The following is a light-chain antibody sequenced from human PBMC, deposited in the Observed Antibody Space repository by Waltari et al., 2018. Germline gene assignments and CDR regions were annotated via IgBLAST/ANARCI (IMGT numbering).Light chain of an antibody. Sequence: DIQLTQSPSFLSASVGDRVTITCRASQGISSYLAWYQQKPGKAPKLLIYAASTLQSRVPSRFSGSGSRTEFTLTISSLQPEDFATYYCQQLNSYPYTFGQGTKLEIK. V-gene: IGKV1-9*01. CDR1: QGISSY. J-gene: IGKJ2*01. CDR2: AAS. CDR3: QQLNSYPYT.